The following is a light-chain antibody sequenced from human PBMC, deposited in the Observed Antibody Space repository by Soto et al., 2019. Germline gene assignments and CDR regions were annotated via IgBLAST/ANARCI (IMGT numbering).Light chain of an antibody. Sequence: QSVLTQPASVSGSPGQSITISCTGTSSDVGNYNLVSWYQQHPGKAPKLMIYEVNKRPPGVSNRFSGSKSGNTASLTISGLQVEDEAEYYCCSFAGSSTYWVFGGGTQLTVL. J-gene: IGLJ3*02. CDR2: EVN. CDR3: CSFAGSSTYWV. V-gene: IGLV2-23*02. CDR1: SSDVGNYNL.